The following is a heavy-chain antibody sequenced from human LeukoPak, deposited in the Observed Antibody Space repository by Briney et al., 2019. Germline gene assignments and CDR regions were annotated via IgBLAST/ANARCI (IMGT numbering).Heavy chain of an antibody. D-gene: IGHD6-19*01. CDR3: AADLTAPSSGRYRPADY. J-gene: IGHJ4*02. V-gene: IGHV1-58*02. CDR1: GFTFTSSA. CDR2: IVVGSGNT. Sequence: GASVKVSCKASGFTFTSSAMQWVRQARGQRLEWIGWIVVGSGNTNYAQKFQERVTITRDMSTSTAYMELSSLRSEDTAVYYCAADLTAPSSGRYRPADYWGQGTLVTVSS.